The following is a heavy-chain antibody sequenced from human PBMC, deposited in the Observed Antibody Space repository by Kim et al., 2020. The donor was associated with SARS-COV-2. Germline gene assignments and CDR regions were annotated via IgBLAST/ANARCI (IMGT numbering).Heavy chain of an antibody. CDR3: ATGLEGLHFDY. CDR2: T. J-gene: IGHJ4*02. D-gene: IGHD3-3*01. Sequence: TIYAQKFQGRVTMTEDTSTDTASMELSSLRSEDTAVYYCATGLEGLHFDYWGQGTLVTVSS. V-gene: IGHV1-24*01.